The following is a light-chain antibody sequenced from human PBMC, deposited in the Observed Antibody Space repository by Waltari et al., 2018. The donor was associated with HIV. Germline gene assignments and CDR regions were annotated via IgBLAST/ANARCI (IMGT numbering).Light chain of an antibody. CDR3: YSTDSSGYPRGV. Sequence: SNELTQPPSVSVSPGQTARITCSGDALAKKFAYWYQQKSGQAHVLVIFDDSKRPSGIPERFSGSNSGTMATLTISGAQVEDEGDYYCYSTDSSGYPRGVFGTGTKVIVL. J-gene: IGLJ1*01. V-gene: IGLV3-10*01. CDR2: DDS. CDR1: ALAKKF.